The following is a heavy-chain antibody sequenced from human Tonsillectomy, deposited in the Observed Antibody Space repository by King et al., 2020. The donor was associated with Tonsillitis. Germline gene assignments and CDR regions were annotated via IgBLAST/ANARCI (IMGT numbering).Heavy chain of an antibody. V-gene: IGHV7-4-1*02. D-gene: IGHD3-22*01. J-gene: IGHJ4*02. CDR3: ARAPYYYDSFGSYYDLYYFAY. CDR2: INTNTGNP. Sequence: VQLVESGSELKKPGASVKVSCKASGYTFTSYAMNWVRQAPGQGLEWMGWINTNTGNPTYAQGFTGQFVFSLDTSVSTTYLQISSLKAEATAVYYWARAPYYYDSFGSYYDLYYFAYWGQGTLVTVSS. CDR1: GYTFTSYA.